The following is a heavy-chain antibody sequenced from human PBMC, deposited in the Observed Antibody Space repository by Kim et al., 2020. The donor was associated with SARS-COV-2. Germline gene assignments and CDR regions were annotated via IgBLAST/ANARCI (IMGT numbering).Heavy chain of an antibody. CDR3: ARVASRITMVRGEGPGAGIRRYYFDY. CDR1: GGSFSGYY. Sequence: SETLSLTCAVYGGSFSGYYWSWIRQPPGKGLEWIGEINHSGSTNYNPSLKSRVTISVDTSKNQFSLKLSSVTAADTAVYYCARVASRITMVRGEGPGAGIRRYYFDYWGQGTLVTVSS. J-gene: IGHJ4*02. V-gene: IGHV4-34*01. CDR2: INHSGST. D-gene: IGHD3-10*01.